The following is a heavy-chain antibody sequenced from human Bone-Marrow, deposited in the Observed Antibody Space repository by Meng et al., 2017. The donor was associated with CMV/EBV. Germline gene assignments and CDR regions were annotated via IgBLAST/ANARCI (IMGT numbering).Heavy chain of an antibody. V-gene: IGHV4-39*07. CDR2: IYYSGST. J-gene: IGHJ3*02. Sequence: GSLRLSCTVSGGSISSSSYYWGWIRQPPGKGLEWIGSIYYSGSTYYNPSLKSRVTISVDTSKNQFSLKLSSVTAADTAVYYCARATPHYYDSGRGAFDIWGQGTMVTVSS. D-gene: IGHD3-22*01. CDR1: GGSISSSSYY. CDR3: ARATPHYYDSGRGAFDI.